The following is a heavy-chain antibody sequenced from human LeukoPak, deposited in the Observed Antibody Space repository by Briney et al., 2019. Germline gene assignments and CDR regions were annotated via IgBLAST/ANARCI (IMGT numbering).Heavy chain of an antibody. Sequence: SETVSPTCSVSGGSISSYYWTWIRQPAGKRLEWIGRTYTSGSTNYNPSLKGRVTMSVDTSKNQFSLKLSSVTAADTAVYYCARGFGSGGYYDYWGQGTLVTVSS. CDR2: TYTSGST. J-gene: IGHJ4*02. CDR1: GGSISSYY. D-gene: IGHD3-22*01. V-gene: IGHV4-4*07. CDR3: ARGFGSGGYYDY.